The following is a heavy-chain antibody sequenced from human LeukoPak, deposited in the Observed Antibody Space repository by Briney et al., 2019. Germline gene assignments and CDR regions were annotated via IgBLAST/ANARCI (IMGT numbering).Heavy chain of an antibody. CDR3: ARANFLYCSSSTCLFDY. D-gene: IGHD2-2*01. CDR1: GYTFTDYY. J-gene: IGHJ4*02. Sequence: ASVKVSCKASGYTFTDYYMHWVRQAPGQGFEWMGWINPNDGDTNYAQKFQGRVTMTRDTSISTAHMEVSRLRSDDTTVYYCARANFLYCSSSTCLFDYWGQGTLVTVSS. V-gene: IGHV1-2*02. CDR2: INPNDGDT.